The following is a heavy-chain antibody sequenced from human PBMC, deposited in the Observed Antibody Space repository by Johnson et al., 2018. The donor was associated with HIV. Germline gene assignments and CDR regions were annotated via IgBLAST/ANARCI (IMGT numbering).Heavy chain of an antibody. D-gene: IGHD3-22*01. J-gene: IGHJ3*02. Sequence: VQLVESGGGLVQPGGSLILSCAASGFTFSSYWMHWVRQAPGKGLVWVSRISSDGSSTYYADSVKGRFTISRDNAKNTMFVQMNSLRAEDTAVYYCARDTTMIVVSDAFDIWGQGTMVTVSS. CDR3: ARDTTMIVVSDAFDI. CDR1: GFTFSSYW. CDR2: ISSDGSST. V-gene: IGHV3-74*01.